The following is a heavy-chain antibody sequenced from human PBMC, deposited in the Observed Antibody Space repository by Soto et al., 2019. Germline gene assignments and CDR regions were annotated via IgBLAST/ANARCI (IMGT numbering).Heavy chain of an antibody. D-gene: IGHD2-15*01. CDR3: ARDLEYCSGGSCYHVSMATVSYGMDV. CDR2: ISAYNGNT. J-gene: IGHJ6*02. V-gene: IGHV1-18*01. CDR1: GYTFTSYG. Sequence: ASVKVSCKASGYTFTSYGISWVRQAPGQGLEWMGWISAYNGNTNYAQKLQGRVTMTTDTSTSTAYMELRSLRSGDTAVYYCARDLEYCSGGSCYHVSMATVSYGMDVWGQGTTVTVSS.